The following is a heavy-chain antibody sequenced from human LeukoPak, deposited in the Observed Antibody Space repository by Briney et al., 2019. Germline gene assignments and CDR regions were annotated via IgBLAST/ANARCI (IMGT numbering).Heavy chain of an antibody. D-gene: IGHD6-13*01. CDR1: GGSISSSSYY. V-gene: IGHV4-39*01. CDR2: IYYSGST. CDR3: ARRGIAAAGTYFDY. Sequence: PSETLSLTCTVSGGSISSSSYYWDWIRQPPGKGLEWIGTIYYSGSTYYNPSLKSRVTISVDTSKNQFSLKLSSVTAADTAVYYCARRGIAAAGTYFDYWGQGTLVTVSS. J-gene: IGHJ4*02.